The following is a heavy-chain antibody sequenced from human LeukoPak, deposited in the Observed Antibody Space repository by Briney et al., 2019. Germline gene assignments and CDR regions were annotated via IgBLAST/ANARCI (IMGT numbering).Heavy chain of an antibody. Sequence: GRSLRLSCAASGFTFSSYAMHWVRQAPGKGLEWVAVISYDGSNKYYADSVKGRFTISRDNSKNTLYLQMNSLRAEDTAVYYCARDKITMIVVVSYYFDYWGQGTLVTVSS. CDR2: ISYDGSNK. D-gene: IGHD3-22*01. CDR1: GFTFSSYA. V-gene: IGHV3-30-3*01. CDR3: ARDKITMIVVVSYYFDY. J-gene: IGHJ4*02.